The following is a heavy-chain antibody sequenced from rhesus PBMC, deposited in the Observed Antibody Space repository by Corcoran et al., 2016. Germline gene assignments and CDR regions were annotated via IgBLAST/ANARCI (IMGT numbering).Heavy chain of an antibody. Sequence: QVQLQESGPGVVKPSETLSLTCAVSGYSISSGYDWSWIRQPPGKGLEWIGYIYGRRGSTNYNPSLKNRVTISKDTSKHQFSLKLSSVTAADTAVYYCARDGYSWNNAFEDWGQGVLVTVSS. CDR2: IYGRRGST. CDR3: ARDGYSWNNAFED. D-gene: IGHD1-20*01. CDR1: GYSISSGYD. V-gene: IGHV4-76*01. J-gene: IGHJ4*01.